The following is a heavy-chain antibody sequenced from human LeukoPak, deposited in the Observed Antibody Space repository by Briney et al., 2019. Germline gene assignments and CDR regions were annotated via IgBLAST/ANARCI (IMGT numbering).Heavy chain of an antibody. CDR2: IYPGDSDT. V-gene: IGHV5-51*01. J-gene: IGHJ3*02. CDR1: GYSFTSYW. D-gene: IGHD2-21*01. Sequence: GESLKISCKGSGYSFTSYWIGWVRQMPGKGLEWMGIIYPGDSDTRYSPSFQGQVTISADKSISTAYLQWSSLKASDTAMYYCAREDVTYCGGDCYSGGAFDIWGQGTLVTVSS. CDR3: AREDVTYCGGDCYSGGAFDI.